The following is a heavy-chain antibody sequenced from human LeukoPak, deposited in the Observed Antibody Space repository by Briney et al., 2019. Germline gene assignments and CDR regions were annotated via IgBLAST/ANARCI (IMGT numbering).Heavy chain of an antibody. CDR3: ARAHTEQELVFNLDY. CDR1: GFTFSSYE. CDR2: ISGSGSAI. D-gene: IGHD6-13*01. Sequence: PGGSLRLSCAASGFTFSSYEMNWVRQAPGKGLEWVSYISGSGSAIYYADSVKGRFTISRDNAKNSLYLQMNSLRAEDTAVYYCARAHTEQELVFNLDYWGQGTLVTVSS. J-gene: IGHJ4*02. V-gene: IGHV3-48*03.